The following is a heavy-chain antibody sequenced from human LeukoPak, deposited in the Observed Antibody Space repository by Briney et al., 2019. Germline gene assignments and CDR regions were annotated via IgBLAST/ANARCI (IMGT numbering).Heavy chain of an antibody. J-gene: IGHJ4*02. V-gene: IGHV4-34*01. CDR2: INHSGST. CDR1: GGSFSGYY. Sequence: ASETLSLTCAVYGGSFSGYYWSWIRQPPGKGLEWIGEINHSGSTNYNPSLKSRVTISVDTSKNQFSLKLSSVTAADTAVYYCARGRGKLQSSWGQGTLATVSS. D-gene: IGHD5-24*01. CDR3: ARGRGKLQSS.